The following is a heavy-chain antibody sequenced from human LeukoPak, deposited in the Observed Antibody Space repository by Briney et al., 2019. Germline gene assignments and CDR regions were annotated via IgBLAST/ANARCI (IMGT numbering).Heavy chain of an antibody. J-gene: IGHJ3*02. Sequence: PGGSLRLSCAASGFTFSNYAMSWVRQAPGKGLEWVSAIGGSGGSTYYADSVKGRFTISRDNSKNTLYLQMNSLRAEDTAVYYCVREGSIVGATGAFDIWGQGTMVTVSS. CDR2: IGGSGGST. CDR1: GFTFSNYA. D-gene: IGHD1-26*01. CDR3: VREGSIVGATGAFDI. V-gene: IGHV3-23*01.